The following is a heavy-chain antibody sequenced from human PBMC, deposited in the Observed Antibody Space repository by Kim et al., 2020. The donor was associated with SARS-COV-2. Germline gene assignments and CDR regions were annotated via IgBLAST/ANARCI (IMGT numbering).Heavy chain of an antibody. Sequence: SETLSHTCTVSGGSISSGDYYWSWIRQPPGKGLEWIGYIYYTGSSHYNPSLNSRVTISIDTSKNQFSLKLSSVTAADTAVYYCARGPPIGGGDCYSHWGQGTLVTVSS. J-gene: IGHJ4*02. V-gene: IGHV4-30-4*01. CDR1: GGSISSGDYY. D-gene: IGHD2-21*02. CDR3: ARGPPIGGGDCYSH. CDR2: IYYTGSS.